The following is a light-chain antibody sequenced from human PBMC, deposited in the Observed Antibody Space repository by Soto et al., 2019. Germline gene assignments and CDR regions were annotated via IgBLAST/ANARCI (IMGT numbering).Light chain of an antibody. V-gene: IGKV3D-15*01. Sequence: EIVMTQSPAILSVSPGERATLSCRASQTVAKNLAWYQQKPGQPPRLLIYGASTRATGVPARFSGSGSGTEFTLTISSLQSEDFAIYYCQQYNSSPTFGQGTKVEIK. J-gene: IGKJ1*01. CDR3: QQYNSSPT. CDR1: QTVAKN. CDR2: GAS.